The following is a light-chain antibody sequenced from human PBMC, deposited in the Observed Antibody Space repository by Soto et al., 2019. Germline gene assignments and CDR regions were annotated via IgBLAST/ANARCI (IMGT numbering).Light chain of an antibody. Sequence: GDRVTITCRASQSINTWLAWYQQKPGKAPKVLIYGASSLESGVPSRFSGSGSGTEFTLTISSLPPDDFATYYCQQYNSYWTFGQGTKVETK. CDR3: QQYNSYWT. CDR2: GAS. V-gene: IGKV1-5*01. J-gene: IGKJ1*01. CDR1: QSINTW.